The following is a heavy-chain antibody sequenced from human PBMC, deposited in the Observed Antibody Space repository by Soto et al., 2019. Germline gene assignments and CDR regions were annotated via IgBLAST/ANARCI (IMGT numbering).Heavy chain of an antibody. D-gene: IGHD2-21*02. CDR1: GGSISSGGYY. Sequence: QVQLQESGPGLVKPSQTLSLTCTVSGGSISSGGYYWTWIRQDPGKGLEWIGYIYYSGSTYYNPSLKGRVTISVDTSKTQFSLKLSSVTAADTAVYYCARVCGGDCHYGMDVWGQGTTVTVSS. J-gene: IGHJ6*02. V-gene: IGHV4-31*03. CDR3: ARVCGGDCHYGMDV. CDR2: IYYSGST.